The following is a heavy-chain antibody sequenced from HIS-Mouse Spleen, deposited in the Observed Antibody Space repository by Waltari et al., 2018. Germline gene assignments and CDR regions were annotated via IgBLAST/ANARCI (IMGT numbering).Heavy chain of an antibody. CDR2: IYYSGST. Sequence: QLQLQESGPGLVKPSETLSLTCTVSGGSISSSSYSWGWLRQPPGKGLEWIGSIYYSGSTYYNPSLKSRVTISVDTSKNQFSLKLSSVTAADTAVYYCAREIPYSSSWYDWYFDLWGRGTLDTVSS. V-gene: IGHV4-39*07. CDR1: GGSISSSSYS. J-gene: IGHJ2*01. CDR3: AREIPYSSSWYDWYFDL. D-gene: IGHD6-13*01.